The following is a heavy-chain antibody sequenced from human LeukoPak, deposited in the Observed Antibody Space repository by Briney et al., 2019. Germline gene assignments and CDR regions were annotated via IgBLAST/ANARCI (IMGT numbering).Heavy chain of an antibody. Sequence: KPSETLSLTCTVSGGSINSYYWSWIRQPPGKGLEWIGYIYYSGYTNYNPSLKSRVTISVDTSKNQFSLKLSSVTAADTAVYYCASSKTNGDSSGWYAWFDPWGQGTLVTVSP. D-gene: IGHD6-19*01. V-gene: IGHV4-59*01. CDR2: IYYSGYT. CDR1: GGSINSYY. CDR3: ASSKTNGDSSGWYAWFDP. J-gene: IGHJ5*02.